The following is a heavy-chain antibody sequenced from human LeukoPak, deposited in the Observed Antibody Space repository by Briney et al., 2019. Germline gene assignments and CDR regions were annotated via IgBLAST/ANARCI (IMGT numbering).Heavy chain of an antibody. Sequence: GGSLRLSCAASGFTFSSYAMSWVRQAPGKGLEWVSAISGSGGSTYYADSVKGRFTISRDNSKYTLYLQMNSLRAEDTAVYYCAKLGLCSSTSCYTWYYYGMDVWGQGTTVTVSS. J-gene: IGHJ6*02. CDR3: AKLGLCSSTSCYTWYYYGMDV. V-gene: IGHV3-23*01. CDR2: ISGSGGST. D-gene: IGHD2-2*02. CDR1: GFTFSSYA.